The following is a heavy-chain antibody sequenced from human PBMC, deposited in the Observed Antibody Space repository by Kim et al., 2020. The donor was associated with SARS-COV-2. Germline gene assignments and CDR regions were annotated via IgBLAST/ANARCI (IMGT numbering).Heavy chain of an antibody. J-gene: IGHJ6*02. CDR3: ARGSSSHYYYYGMDV. CDR2: ISSSSSYI. V-gene: IGHV3-21*01. CDR1: GFTFSSYS. Sequence: GGSLRLSCAASGFTFSSYSMNWVRQAPGKGLEWVSSISSSSSYIYYADSVKGRFTISRDNAKNSLYLQMNSLRAEDTAVYYCARGSSSHYYYYGMDVWGQGTTVTVSS. D-gene: IGHD6-6*01.